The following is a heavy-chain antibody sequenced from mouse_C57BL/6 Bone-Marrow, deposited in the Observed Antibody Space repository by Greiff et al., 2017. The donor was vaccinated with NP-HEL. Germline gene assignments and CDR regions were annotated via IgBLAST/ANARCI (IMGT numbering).Heavy chain of an antibody. D-gene: IGHD1-1*01. V-gene: IGHV3-6*01. J-gene: IGHJ1*03. Sequence: ESGPGLVKPSQSLSLTCSVTGYSITSGYYWNWIRQFPGNKLEWMGYISYDGSNNYNPSLKNRISITRDTSKNQFFLKLNSVTTEDTATYYCARAITTVVATHWCFDVWGTGTTVTVSS. CDR2: ISYDGSN. CDR1: GYSITSGYY. CDR3: ARAITTVVATHWCFDV.